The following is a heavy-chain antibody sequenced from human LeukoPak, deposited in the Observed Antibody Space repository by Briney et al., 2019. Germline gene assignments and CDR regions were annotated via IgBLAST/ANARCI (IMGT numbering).Heavy chain of an antibody. CDR1: GYTFTNYG. D-gene: IGHD3-9*01. Sequence: ASVRVSCEASGYTFTNYGISWVRQAPGQGLEWMGWISPDSGNTKYAQKLQDRVTMTTDTSTSTAYMELRSLRSDDTAVYYCARVPSGGYDILTNHYYYYGMDVWGQGTTVTVSS. V-gene: IGHV1-18*01. CDR3: ARVPSGGYDILTNHYYYYGMDV. CDR2: ISPDSGNT. J-gene: IGHJ6*02.